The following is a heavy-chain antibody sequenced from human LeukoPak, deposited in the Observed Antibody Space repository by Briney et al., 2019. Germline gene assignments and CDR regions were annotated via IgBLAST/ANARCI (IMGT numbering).Heavy chain of an antibody. J-gene: IGHJ4*02. CDR1: GFTFSSYS. D-gene: IGHD4/OR15-4a*01. CDR2: ISSSSSYI. CDR3: ARVPGAFFDY. V-gene: IGHV3-21*01. Sequence: GGSLRLSCAASGFTFSSYSMNWVRQAPGKGLEGVSSISSSSSYIYYADSVKGRFTISRDNAKNSLYLQMNSLRAEDTAVYYCARVPGAFFDYWGQGTLVTVSS.